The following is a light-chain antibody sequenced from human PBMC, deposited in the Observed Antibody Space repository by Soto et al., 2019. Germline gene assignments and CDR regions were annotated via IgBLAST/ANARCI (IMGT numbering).Light chain of an antibody. J-gene: IGLJ2*01. CDR3: SSYTSSSTLVV. Sequence: QSALTQPASVSGSPGQSITISCTGTSSTVGGFNVVSWYQQHPGKAPKVIIYEVSNRPSGVSNRFSGSKSGNTASLTISGLQAEDEADYYCSSYTSSSTLVVFGGGTKLTVL. CDR1: SSTVGGFNV. V-gene: IGLV2-14*01. CDR2: EVS.